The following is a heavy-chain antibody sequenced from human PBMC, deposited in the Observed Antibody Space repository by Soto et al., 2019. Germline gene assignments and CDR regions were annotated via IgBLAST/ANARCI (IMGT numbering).Heavy chain of an antibody. CDR2: ISYDGSNK. CDR1: GFTFSSFA. J-gene: IGHJ4*02. D-gene: IGHD1-1*01. Sequence: QVQLVESGGGVVQPGRSLRLSCAASGFTFSSFAMHWVRQAPGKGLEWLALISYDGSNKYYADSVKGRFTISRDNSKNTLYLQMNSRRAEDTGVYFCARDRFRDGYTDYWGQGTLVTVSS. V-gene: IGHV3-30-3*01. CDR3: ARDRFRDGYTDY.